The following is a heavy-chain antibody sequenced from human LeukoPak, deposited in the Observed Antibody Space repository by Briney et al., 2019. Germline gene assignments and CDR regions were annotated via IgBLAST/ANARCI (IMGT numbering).Heavy chain of an antibody. D-gene: IGHD6-19*01. CDR1: GFTFSSYA. CDR3: ARSRSGPRGAFDI. V-gene: IGHV3-53*01. J-gene: IGHJ3*02. Sequence: GGSLRLSCAASGFTFSSYAMSWVRQAPGKGLEWVSVIYSGGSTYYADSVKGRFTISRDNSKNTLYLQMNSLRAEDTAVYYCARSRSGPRGAFDIWGQGTMVTVSS. CDR2: IYSGGST.